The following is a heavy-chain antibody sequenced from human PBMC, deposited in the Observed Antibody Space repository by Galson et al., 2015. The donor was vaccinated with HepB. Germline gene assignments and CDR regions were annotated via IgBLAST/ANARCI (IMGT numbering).Heavy chain of an antibody. J-gene: IGHJ3*02. CDR2: IIPIFGTA. V-gene: IGHV1-69*13. CDR3: ARVLGGTGRGAFDI. Sequence: SVKVSCKASGGTFSSYAISWVRQAPGQGLEWMGGIIPIFGTANYAQKFQGRVTITADESTSTAYMELSSLRSEDTAVYYCARVLGGTGRGAFDIWGQGTMVTVSS. CDR1: GGTFSSYA. D-gene: IGHD2-8*02.